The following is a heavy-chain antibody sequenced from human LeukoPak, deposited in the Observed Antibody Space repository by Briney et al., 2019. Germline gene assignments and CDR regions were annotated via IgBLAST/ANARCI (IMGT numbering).Heavy chain of an antibody. J-gene: IGHJ3*02. Sequence: SETLSLTSTVSGGSINSYYWSWIRQPPGKGLEWIGYIYYSGSTNYNPSLKSRVTISVDTSNNKFSLKLTSLTAADTAVYYCVRHLSAGRPAFDIWGQGTMVTVSS. CDR1: GGSINSYY. D-gene: IGHD2-15*01. CDR2: IYYSGST. V-gene: IGHV4-59*08. CDR3: VRHLSAGRPAFDI.